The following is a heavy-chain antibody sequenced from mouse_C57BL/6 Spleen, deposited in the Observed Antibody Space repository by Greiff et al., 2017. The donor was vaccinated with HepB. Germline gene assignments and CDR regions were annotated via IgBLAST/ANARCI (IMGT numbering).Heavy chain of an antibody. CDR3: ARHNHYYSFGY. CDR1: GYTFTSYW. D-gene: IGHD2-12*01. CDR2: INPSSGYT. J-gene: IGHJ2*01. V-gene: IGHV1-7*01. Sequence: QVQLQQSGAELAKPGASVKLSCKASGYTFTSYWMHWVKQRPGQGLEWIGYINPSSGYTKYNQKFKDKATLTAEKSSSTAYMQLSSLTSEDSAVYFCARHNHYYSFGYWGHGTTLTVSS.